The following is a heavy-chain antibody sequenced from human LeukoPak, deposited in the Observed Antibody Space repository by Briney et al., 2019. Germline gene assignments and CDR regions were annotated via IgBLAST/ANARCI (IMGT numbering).Heavy chain of an antibody. J-gene: IGHJ6*03. V-gene: IGHV3-30*03. CDR1: GFTFSNYG. D-gene: IGHD6-19*01. Sequence: GGSLRLSCAASGFTFSNYGFHWVRQAPGKGLEWVAVISYDGSNIYYADSVKGRFTISRDNSKNTVFLQMNSLRAEDTAVYYCAREGSSGWGAYYYYYMDVWGKGTTVTVSS. CDR2: ISYDGSNI. CDR3: AREGSSGWGAYYYYYMDV.